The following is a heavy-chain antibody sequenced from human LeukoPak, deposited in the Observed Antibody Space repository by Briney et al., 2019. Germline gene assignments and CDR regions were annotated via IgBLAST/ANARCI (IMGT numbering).Heavy chain of an antibody. CDR3: ARHGTYDFWSGYYPGFDY. CDR2: IYTSGST. V-gene: IGHV4-4*09. Sequence: SETLSLTCTVSGGSISSYYWSWIRQPPGKGLEWIGYIYTSGSTNYNPSLKSRVTISVDTSKNQFSLKLSSVTAADTAVYYCARHGTYDFWSGYYPGFDYWGQGTLSPSPQ. J-gene: IGHJ4*02. D-gene: IGHD3-3*01. CDR1: GGSISSYY.